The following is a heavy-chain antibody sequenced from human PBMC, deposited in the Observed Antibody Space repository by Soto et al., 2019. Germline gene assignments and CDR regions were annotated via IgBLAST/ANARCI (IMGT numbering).Heavy chain of an antibody. J-gene: IGHJ6*03. D-gene: IGHD5-18*01. V-gene: IGHV3-23*01. CDR1: GFTFSSYA. CDR2: ISGSGGST. Sequence: GGSLRLSCAASGFTFSSYAMSWVRQAPGKGLEWVSAISGSGGSTYYADSVKGRFTISRDNSKNTLYLQMNSLRAEDTAVYYCAKGVDTAMVDIRFNYYYYYYMDVWGKGTTVTVSS. CDR3: AKGVDTAMVDIRFNYYYYYYMDV.